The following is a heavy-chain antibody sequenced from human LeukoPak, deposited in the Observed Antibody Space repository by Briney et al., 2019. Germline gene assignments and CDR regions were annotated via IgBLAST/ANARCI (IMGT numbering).Heavy chain of an antibody. CDR3: ARAGPLRQQLAYLAY. CDR2: IWYDGSNK. D-gene: IGHD6-13*01. V-gene: IGHV3-33*01. CDR1: GFTFSSYG. J-gene: IGHJ4*02. Sequence: GGSLRLSCAASGFTFSSYGMHWVRQAPGKGLEWVAVIWYDGSNKYYADSVRGRFTISRDNSKNTLYLQMTTLTAEATAVYYCARAGPLRQQLAYLAYWGQGTLVTVSS.